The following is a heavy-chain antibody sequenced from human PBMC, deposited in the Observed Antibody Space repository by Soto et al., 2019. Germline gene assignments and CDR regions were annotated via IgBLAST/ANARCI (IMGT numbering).Heavy chain of an antibody. D-gene: IGHD6-25*01. Sequence: QLQLQESGPGLVKPSETLSLTCTVSGGSISSSDFYWGWLRQTPGEGLEIIGSMYYSGTSYYNPSLKSRVTISVDTSKNQFTLKLISVTAADTAVYYCAVVDSTGNWFDPWGEGALVTVSS. J-gene: IGHJ5*02. V-gene: IGHV4-39*01. CDR3: AVVDSTGNWFDP. CDR1: GGSISSSDFY. CDR2: MYYSGTS.